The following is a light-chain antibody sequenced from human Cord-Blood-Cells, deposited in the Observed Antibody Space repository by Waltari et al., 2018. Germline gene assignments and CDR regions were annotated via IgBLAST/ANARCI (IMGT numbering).Light chain of an antibody. CDR3: AAWDDSLSGPWV. V-gene: IGLV1-47*01. CDR2: RNN. Sequence: QSVLTQPPSASGTPGQRVTISCSGSSSNIGSNYVYWYHQPPGTAPKLLIYRNNQRPSGVPDRFSGSKSGTSASLAISGLRSEDEADYYCAAWDDSLSGPWVFGGGTKLTVL. CDR1: SSNIGSNY. J-gene: IGLJ3*02.